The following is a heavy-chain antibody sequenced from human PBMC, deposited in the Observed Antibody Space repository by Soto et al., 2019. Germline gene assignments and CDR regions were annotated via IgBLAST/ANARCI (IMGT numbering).Heavy chain of an antibody. V-gene: IGHV1-46*03. CDR2: INPSGGST. J-gene: IGHJ5*02. CDR3: ARDCSSTDHRSAYRGFDP. Sequence: ASVKVSCKASGYTFTSYYIHWVRQAPGQGLEWMGRINPSGGSTSYAQKFQGRVTMTRDTSTSTVYMELSSLRSEDTAVYYCARDCSSTDHRSAYRGFDPWGQGTLVTVSS. D-gene: IGHD2-2*01. CDR1: GYTFTSYY.